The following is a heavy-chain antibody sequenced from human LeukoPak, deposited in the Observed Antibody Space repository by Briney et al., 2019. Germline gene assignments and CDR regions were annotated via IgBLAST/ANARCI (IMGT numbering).Heavy chain of an antibody. D-gene: IGHD2-2*01. Sequence: SETLSLTCTVSGSSISSGDYYWGWIRQPPGKGLEWIGYIYYSGSTYYNPSLKSRVTISVDTSKNQFSLKLSSVTAADTAVYYCARDRIVVVPAAMREEITYYSYGMGVWGQGTTVTVSS. J-gene: IGHJ6*02. CDR2: IYYSGST. CDR3: ARDRIVVVPAAMREEITYYSYGMGV. V-gene: IGHV4-30-4*01. CDR1: GSSISSGDYY.